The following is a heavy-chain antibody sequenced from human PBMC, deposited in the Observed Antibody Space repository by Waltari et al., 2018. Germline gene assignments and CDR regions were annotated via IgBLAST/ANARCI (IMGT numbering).Heavy chain of an antibody. Sequence: QVQLQQWGAGLLKPSETLSLTCAVYGGSSSGYYWSWIRQPPGKGLEWVSYISSSGSTIYYADSVKGRFTISRDNSKNTLYLQMNSLRAEDTAVYYCARDFHGITGTRVGISWYFDLWGRGTLVTVSS. V-gene: IGHV3-11*01. D-gene: IGHD1-7*01. CDR1: GGSSSGYY. J-gene: IGHJ2*01. CDR3: ARDFHGITGTRVGISWYFDL. CDR2: ISSSGSTI.